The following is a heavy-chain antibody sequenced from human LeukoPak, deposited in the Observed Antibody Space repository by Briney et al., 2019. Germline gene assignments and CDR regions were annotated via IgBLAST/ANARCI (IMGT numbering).Heavy chain of an antibody. Sequence: GGSLRLSCAPSGFTFGSDWMHWGRHAPGEWLVWVSRINGDVRVTMYADSVKVRFTISRYTAKNRLFLQRNSLRAEDTAVYYCARDLSMSASVDILDYWGLGALVTVSS. CDR2: INGDVRVT. J-gene: IGHJ4*02. D-gene: IGHD2/OR15-2a*01. CDR1: GFTFGSDW. CDR3: ARDLSMSASVDILDY. V-gene: IGHV3-74*03.